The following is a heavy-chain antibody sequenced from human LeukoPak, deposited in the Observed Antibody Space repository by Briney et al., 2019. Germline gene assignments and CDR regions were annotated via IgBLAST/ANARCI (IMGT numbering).Heavy chain of an antibody. Sequence: ASVTVSCKASGYTFTTYSMHWVRQAPGQGLEWMGVINPSGGSPSYAPKFQGRVTMTRDTSTTTVYMELSSLRSEDTALYYCARDIRYYYVVNDAFDICGQGKLVPVSS. CDR3: ARDIRYYYVVNDAFDI. V-gene: IGHV1-46*01. D-gene: IGHD3-10*02. J-gene: IGHJ3*02. CDR2: INPSGGSP. CDR1: GYTFTTYS.